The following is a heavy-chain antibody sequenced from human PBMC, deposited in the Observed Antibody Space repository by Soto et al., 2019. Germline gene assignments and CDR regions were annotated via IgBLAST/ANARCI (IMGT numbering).Heavy chain of an antibody. Sequence: EVQLVESGGGLVQPGGPLRLSCAASEFTFRSHWMHWVRQAPGKGLEWVANINEDGSENYYVDSVKGRFTISRDNAKNSLYLQMNSLRAEDTAVYYCARELLRVCSFDIWGQGTMVTVSS. V-gene: IGHV3-7*01. J-gene: IGHJ3*02. D-gene: IGHD1-26*01. CDR2: INEDGSEN. CDR3: ARELLRVCSFDI. CDR1: EFTFRSHW.